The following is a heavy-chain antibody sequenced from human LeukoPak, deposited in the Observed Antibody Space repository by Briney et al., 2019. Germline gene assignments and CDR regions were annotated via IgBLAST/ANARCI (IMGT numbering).Heavy chain of an antibody. CDR3: ARRGGSPFDY. CDR1: GYNFTNYW. D-gene: IGHD2-15*01. J-gene: IGHJ4*02. Sequence: GGSLKISCKGSGYNFTNYWIGWVRQMPGRGLEWMGSIHPGDSATRYSPSFQGQVTISADKSISTAYLQWSGLKASDAAMFYCARRGGSPFDYWAQGTLVTVSS. CDR2: IHPGDSAT. V-gene: IGHV5-51*01.